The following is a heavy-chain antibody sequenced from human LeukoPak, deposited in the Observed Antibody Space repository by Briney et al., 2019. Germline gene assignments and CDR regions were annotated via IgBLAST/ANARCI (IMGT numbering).Heavy chain of an antibody. Sequence: ESGPSLVKPTQTLTLTCTSSGSSLSTSGVCVSWIRQPPGKALEWLALIDWDDDKYYSTSLKTRLTISKDTSKNQVALTMTNMDPVDTATYYCARIRRCYYGSGSLDYWGQGTLVTVSS. CDR2: IDWDDDK. V-gene: IGHV2-70*01. J-gene: IGHJ4*02. D-gene: IGHD3-10*01. CDR3: ARIRRCYYGSGSLDY. CDR1: GSSLSTSGVC.